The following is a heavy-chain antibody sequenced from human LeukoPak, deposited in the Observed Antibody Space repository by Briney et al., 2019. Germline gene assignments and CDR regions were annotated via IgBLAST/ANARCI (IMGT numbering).Heavy chain of an antibody. CDR3: AHVGFYYDSSGYYD. CDR2: ISSSSSYI. CDR1: GFTFSSYS. V-gene: IGHV3-21*01. J-gene: IGHJ4*02. Sequence: GGSLRLSCAASGFTFSSYSMNWVRQAPGKGLEWVSSISSSSSYIYYADSVKGRFTISRDNAKNSLYLQMNSLRAEDTAVYYCAHVGFYYDSSGYYDWGQGTLVTVSS. D-gene: IGHD3-22*01.